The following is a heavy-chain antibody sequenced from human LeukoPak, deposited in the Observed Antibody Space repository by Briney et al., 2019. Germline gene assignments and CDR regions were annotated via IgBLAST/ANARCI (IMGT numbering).Heavy chain of an antibody. CDR2: GSDVGGT. J-gene: IGHJ5*02. CDR1: GGSISSYY. CDR3: AQNGQSGFSFDP. V-gene: IGHV4-34*01. D-gene: IGHD2-8*01. Sequence: SETLSLTCTVSGGSISSYYWSWIRQPPGKGLEWIGEGSDVGGTKYNPSLKSRVTISADTSKNQFSLKLSSVTAADTAVYYCAQNGQSGFSFDPWGQGTLVTVSS.